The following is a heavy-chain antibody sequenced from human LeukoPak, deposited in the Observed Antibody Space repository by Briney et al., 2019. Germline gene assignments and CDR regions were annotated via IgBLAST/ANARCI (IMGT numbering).Heavy chain of an antibody. V-gene: IGHV4-59*05. Sequence: PSETLSLTCTVSGDSISNYYWSWIRQPPGKGLEWIGSIYYSGSTYYNPPLKSRVTISVDTSKNQFSLKLSSVTAADTAVYYCARHPGHGSTSCYDYWGQGTLVTVSS. J-gene: IGHJ4*02. CDR2: IYYSGST. D-gene: IGHD2-2*01. CDR3: ARHPGHGSTSCYDY. CDR1: GDSISNYY.